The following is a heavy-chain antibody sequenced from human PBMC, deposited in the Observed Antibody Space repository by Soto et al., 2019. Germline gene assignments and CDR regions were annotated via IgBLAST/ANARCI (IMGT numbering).Heavy chain of an antibody. Sequence: PSETLSLTCAVSGGSISSCGYSWSWIRQPPGKGLEWIGYIYHSGSTYYNPSLKSRVTISVDRSKNQFSLRLSSVTAADTAVYYCATLPPRIVVSLLPIPTWGQGILVTVSS. CDR1: GGSISSCGYS. CDR2: IYHSGST. J-gene: IGHJ5*02. CDR3: ATLPPRIVVSLLPIPT. D-gene: IGHD2-21*01. V-gene: IGHV4-30-2*01.